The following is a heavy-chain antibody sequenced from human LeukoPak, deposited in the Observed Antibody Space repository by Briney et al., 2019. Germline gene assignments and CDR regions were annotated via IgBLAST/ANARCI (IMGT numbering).Heavy chain of an antibody. V-gene: IGHV3-15*01. CDR2: IKSNSAGGTV. J-gene: IGHJ4*02. D-gene: IGHD6-13*01. CDR1: GFSFSSAY. CDR3: STDAGYDSRWYNY. Sequence: GGSLRLSCAASGFSFSSAYVIWVRQAPGKGLEWVGRIKSNSAGGTVDYASPVKGRFVISRDDSRTTVYLQVNSLKTEDTAVYYCSTDAGYDSRWYNYWGQGTLVTVSS.